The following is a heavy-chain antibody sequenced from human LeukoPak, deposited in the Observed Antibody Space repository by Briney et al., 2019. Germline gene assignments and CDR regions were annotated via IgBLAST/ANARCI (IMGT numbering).Heavy chain of an antibody. V-gene: IGHV1-18*01. Sequence: GASVKVSCKASGYTFTSYGISWVRQAPGQGLEWMGWIRGSNGNTDYAQKLQGRVTMTIGTSTSAAYMELRSLRSDDTAVYYCARGAGSLYWYFDLWGRGTLVTVSS. D-gene: IGHD6-13*01. J-gene: IGHJ2*01. CDR3: ARGAGSLYWYFDL. CDR1: GYTFTSYG. CDR2: IRGSNGNT.